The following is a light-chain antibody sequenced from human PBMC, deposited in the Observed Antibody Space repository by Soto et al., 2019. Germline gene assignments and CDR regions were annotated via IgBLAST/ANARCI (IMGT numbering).Light chain of an antibody. Sequence: QSVLTQPASVSGSPGQSITFSCTGTSSDVGSYDYVSWHQQHPGKAPKLIIYDVNNRPSGVPGRFSGSKSGNTASLIISGLQTEDEADYYCCAYSTSGTHVFGTGTKVTVL. CDR1: SSDVGSYDY. CDR2: DVN. CDR3: CAYSTSGTHV. J-gene: IGLJ1*01. V-gene: IGLV2-14*03.